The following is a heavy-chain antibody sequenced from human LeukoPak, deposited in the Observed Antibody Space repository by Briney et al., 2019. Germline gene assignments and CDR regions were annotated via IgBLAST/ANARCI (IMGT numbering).Heavy chain of an antibody. CDR1: GYTFTSYY. V-gene: IGHV1-46*01. J-gene: IGHJ4*02. D-gene: IGHD5-12*01. Sequence: GASVKVSCKASGYTFTSYYMNWVRQAPGQGLEWMGEINPSGGSTIYAQKFQGRVTMTRDTSTSTVYMELSSLRSEDTAVYYCARDCPERAYSGYDSYLDYWGQGTLVTVSS. CDR3: ARDCPERAYSGYDSYLDY. CDR2: INPSGGST.